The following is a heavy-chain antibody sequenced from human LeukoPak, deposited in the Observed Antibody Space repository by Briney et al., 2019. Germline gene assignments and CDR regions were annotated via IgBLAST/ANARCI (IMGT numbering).Heavy chain of an antibody. J-gene: IGHJ4*02. D-gene: IGHD3-10*01. Sequence: GGSLRLSCAASGFTFSSYAMHWVRQAPGKGLEWVAVISYDGSNKYYADSVKGRFTISRDNSKNTLYLQMNSLRAEDTAVYYCARASLLWFGELLYYFDYWGQGTLVTVSS. V-gene: IGHV3-30-3*01. CDR2: ISYDGSNK. CDR3: ARASLLWFGELLYYFDY. CDR1: GFTFSSYA.